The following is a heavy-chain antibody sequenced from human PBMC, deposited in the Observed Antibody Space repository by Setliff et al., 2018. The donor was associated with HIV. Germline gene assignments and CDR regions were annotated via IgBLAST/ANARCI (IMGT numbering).Heavy chain of an antibody. J-gene: IGHJ4*02. D-gene: IGHD7-27*01. Sequence: PGGSLRLSCAASGFSFSSYRMNWVRQAPGKGLEWVSSITRSSDYIWYADSVKGRFTISRDNAKNSLYLQMNSLRVEDTALYYCARDLNWGFDYWGQGTLVTVSS. CDR1: GFSFSSYR. CDR3: ARDLNWGFDY. V-gene: IGHV3-21*01. CDR2: ITRSSDYI.